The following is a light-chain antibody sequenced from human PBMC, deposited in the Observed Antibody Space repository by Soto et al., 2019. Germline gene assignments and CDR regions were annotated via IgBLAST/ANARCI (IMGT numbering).Light chain of an antibody. Sequence: QSVLTQPPSVSAAPGQKVSISCYGSSSSVGNNYVSWYQQLPGAAPKLLIYENNKRPSGIPDRFSGSKSGTSATLGITGLQTGDEAYYYCGTWDSSLRVVVFGGGTKLTVL. CDR3: GTWDSSLRVVV. CDR2: ENN. V-gene: IGLV1-51*01. J-gene: IGLJ2*01. CDR1: SSSVGNNY.